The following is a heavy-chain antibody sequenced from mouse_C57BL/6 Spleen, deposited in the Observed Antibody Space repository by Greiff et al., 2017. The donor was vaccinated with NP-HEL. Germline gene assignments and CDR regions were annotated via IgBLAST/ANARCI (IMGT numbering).Heavy chain of an antibody. CDR1: GFTFSDYG. J-gene: IGHJ1*03. D-gene: IGHD1-1*01. V-gene: IGHV5-17*01. CDR3: ARPFTTVVATDWYFGV. CDR2: ISSGSSTI. Sequence: EVQGVESGGGLVKPGGSLKLSCAASGFTFSDYGMHWVRQAPEKGLEWVAYISSGSSTIYYADTVKGRFTISRDNAKNTLFLQMTSLRSEDTAMYYCARPFTTVVATDWYFGVWGTGTTVTVSS.